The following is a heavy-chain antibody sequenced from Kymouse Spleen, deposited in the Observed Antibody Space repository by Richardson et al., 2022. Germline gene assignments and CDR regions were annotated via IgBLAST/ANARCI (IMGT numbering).Heavy chain of an antibody. CDR2: IKSKTDGGTT. D-gene: IGHD1-7*01. Sequence: EVQLVESGGGLVKPGGSLRLSCAASGFTFSNAWMSWVRQAPGKGLEWVGRIKSKTDGGTTDYAAPVKGRFTISRDDSKNTLYLQMNSLKTEDTAVYYCTTKLELRYYYYGMDVWGQGTTVTVSS. CDR1: GFTFSNAW. CDR3: TTKLELRYYYYGMDV. V-gene: IGHV3-15*01. J-gene: IGHJ6*02.